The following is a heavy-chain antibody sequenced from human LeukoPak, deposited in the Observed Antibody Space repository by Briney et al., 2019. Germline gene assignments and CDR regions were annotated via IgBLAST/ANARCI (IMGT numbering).Heavy chain of an antibody. J-gene: IGHJ4*02. D-gene: IGHD2-2*01. V-gene: IGHV3-30*01. CDR1: GFTFSSYA. CDR2: ISHDGSNK. Sequence: GRSLRLSCATSGFTFSSYAMHWVRQAPGKGLEWVAVISHDGSNKYYADSVKGRFTISRDNSKNTLYLQMNSLRAEDTAVYYCARYCSSTSCYRGIDYWGQGTLVTVSS. CDR3: ARYCSSTSCYRGIDY.